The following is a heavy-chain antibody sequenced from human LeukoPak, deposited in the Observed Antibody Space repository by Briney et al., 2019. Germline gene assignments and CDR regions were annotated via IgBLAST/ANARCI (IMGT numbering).Heavy chain of an antibody. CDR1: GFTFISYW. Sequence: GGSLRLSCAASGFTFISYWMSWVRQAPGKGLEWVANIKQDGSEKYYVDSVKGRFTISRDNARNSLYLQMNSLRAEDTAVYYCARDPYSGTYGDTYYYYMDVWGKGTTVTISS. D-gene: IGHD1-26*01. J-gene: IGHJ6*03. CDR3: ARDPYSGTYGDTYYYYMDV. V-gene: IGHV3-7*01. CDR2: IKQDGSEK.